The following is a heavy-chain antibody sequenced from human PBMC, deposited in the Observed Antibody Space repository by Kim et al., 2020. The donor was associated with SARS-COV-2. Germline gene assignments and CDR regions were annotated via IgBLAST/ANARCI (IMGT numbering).Heavy chain of an antibody. CDR2: INHSGST. V-gene: IGHV4-34*01. J-gene: IGHJ6*03. CDR1: GGSFSGYY. Sequence: SETLSLTCAVYGGSFSGYYWSWIRQPPGKGLEWIGEINHSGSTNYNPSLKSRVTISVDTSKNQFSLKLSSVTAADTAVYYCARGFYYYYYMDVWGKGTTVTVSS. CDR3: ARGFYYYYYMDV.